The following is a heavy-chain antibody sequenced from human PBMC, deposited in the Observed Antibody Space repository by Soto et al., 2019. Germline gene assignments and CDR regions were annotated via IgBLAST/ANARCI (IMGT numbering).Heavy chain of an antibody. CDR2: INPSGGST. V-gene: IGHV1-46*03. CDR3: ARGNYGDYEKYGMDV. J-gene: IGHJ6*02. D-gene: IGHD4-17*01. Sequence: GASVKVSCKASGYTFTSYYMHWVRQAPGQGLEWMGIINPSGGSTSYAQKFQGRVTMTRDTSTSTVYMELSSLRSEDTAVYYCARGNYGDYEKYGMDVWGQGTTVTVSS. CDR1: GYTFTSYY.